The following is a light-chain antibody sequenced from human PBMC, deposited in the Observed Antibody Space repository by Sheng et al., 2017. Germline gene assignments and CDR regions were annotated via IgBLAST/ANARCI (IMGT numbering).Light chain of an antibody. CDR1: QSVSSSF. J-gene: IGKJ4*01. Sequence: EIVLTQSPGTLSLSPGERATLSCRASQSVSSSFLAWYHQKPGQAPRLLIYGASSRATGIADRFSGSGSGTDFTLTISSLEPDDFAIYYCQQRSNWPLTFGGGTKVEIK. CDR2: GAS. CDR3: QQRSNWPLT. V-gene: IGKV3D-20*02.